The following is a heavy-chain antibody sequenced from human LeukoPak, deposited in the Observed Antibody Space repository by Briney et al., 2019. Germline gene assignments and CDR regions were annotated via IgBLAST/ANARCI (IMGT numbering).Heavy chain of an antibody. D-gene: IGHD2-15*01. J-gene: IGHJ6*02. CDR1: GYTFTSYD. V-gene: IGHV1-8*01. Sequence: ASVKVSCKASGYTFTSYDINWVRQATGQGLEWMGGMNPNRGNTGYAQKFQGRVTMSRKTYISTAYMELSSLRSEDTAVYYCARGGDRYCSGGSCHKYYYGMDVWGQGTTVTVSS. CDR3: ARGGDRYCSGGSCHKYYYGMDV. CDR2: MNPNRGNT.